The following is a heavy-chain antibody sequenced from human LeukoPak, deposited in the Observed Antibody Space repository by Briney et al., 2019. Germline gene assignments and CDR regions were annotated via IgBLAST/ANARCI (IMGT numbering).Heavy chain of an antibody. CDR2: IYYSGSN. CDR3: AGDGYKTNWYFDL. V-gene: IGHV4-61*01. J-gene: IGHJ2*01. D-gene: IGHD5-24*01. Sequence: SETLSLTCTVSGGSISSGSYYWSWIRQPPGKGLEWIGYIYYSGSNNYNPSLKSRVTISVDTSKNQFSLKLSSVTAADTAVYYCAGDGYKTNWYFDLWGRGTLVTVSS. CDR1: GGSISSGSYY.